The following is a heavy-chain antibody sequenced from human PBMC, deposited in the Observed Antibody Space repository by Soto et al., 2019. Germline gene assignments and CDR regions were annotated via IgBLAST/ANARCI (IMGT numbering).Heavy chain of an antibody. Sequence: QVQLQESGPGLVKPSQNLSLTCTVSGGSISSGGYYWSWIRQHPGKGLEWIGYIYYSGSTYYNPSLKSRVTISVDTSKNQFSLKLSSVTAADTAVYYCAREVGRFGEFSAPWGQGTLVTVSS. CDR1: GGSISSGGYY. V-gene: IGHV4-31*03. CDR3: AREVGRFGEFSAP. CDR2: IYYSGST. D-gene: IGHD3-10*01. J-gene: IGHJ5*02.